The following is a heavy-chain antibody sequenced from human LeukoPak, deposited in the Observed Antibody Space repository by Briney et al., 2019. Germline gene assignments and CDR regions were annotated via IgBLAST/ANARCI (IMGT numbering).Heavy chain of an antibody. V-gene: IGHV3-74*01. CDR1: GFTFSKYW. Sequence: GGSLRLSCAAPGFTFSKYWMLWVRHAPGKGRESVSRINTDGTVTTYADSVKGRFTVSRDNADNTMFLQMNSVRDEDTAVYYCATKQWLAPPPDSWGQGTPVTVSS. D-gene: IGHD6-19*01. CDR3: ATKQWLAPPPDS. J-gene: IGHJ4*02. CDR2: INTDGTVT.